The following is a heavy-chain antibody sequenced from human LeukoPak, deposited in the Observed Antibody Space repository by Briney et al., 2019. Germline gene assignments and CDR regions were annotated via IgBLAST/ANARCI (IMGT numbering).Heavy chain of an antibody. D-gene: IGHD3-22*01. CDR1: GFTFSSYS. V-gene: IGHV3-48*04. CDR2: ISSSSSTI. J-gene: IGHJ4*02. CDR3: ARAYYYDSSGYYS. Sequence: AGGSLRLSCAASGFTFSSYSMNWVRQAPGKGLEWVSYISSSSSTIYYADSVKGRFTISRDNAKNSLYLQMNSLRAEDTAVYYCARAYYYDSSGYYSWGQGTLVTVSS.